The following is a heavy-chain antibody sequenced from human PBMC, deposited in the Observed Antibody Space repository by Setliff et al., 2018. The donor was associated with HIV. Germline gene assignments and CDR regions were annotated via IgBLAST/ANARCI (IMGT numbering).Heavy chain of an antibody. CDR1: GFRFRSYW. CDR2: VKQDGTET. CDR3: AKADTSGWYPHFQF. V-gene: IGHV3-7*01. Sequence: GSLRLSCAASGFRFRSYWMSWVRQAPGKGLESVANVKQDGTETLYVDSVKGRFTISRDNANNLVYLQMNSLRVEDTAVYYCAKADTSGWYPHFQFWGQGTLVTVSS. J-gene: IGHJ4*02. D-gene: IGHD6-19*01.